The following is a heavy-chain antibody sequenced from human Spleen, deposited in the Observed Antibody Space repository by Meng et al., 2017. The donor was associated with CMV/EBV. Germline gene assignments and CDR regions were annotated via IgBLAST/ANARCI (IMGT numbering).Heavy chain of an antibody. CDR3: AGPYWSGYYTSGHGMDV. D-gene: IGHD3-3*01. CDR2: INSDGSST. J-gene: IGHJ6*02. Sequence: GGSLRLSCAASGFTFSSYWMHWVRQAPGKGLVWVSRINSDGSSTSYADSVKGRFTISRDNAKNTLYLQMNSLRAEDTAVYYCAGPYWSGYYTSGHGMDVWGQGTTVTVSS. V-gene: IGHV3-74*01. CDR1: GFTFSSYW.